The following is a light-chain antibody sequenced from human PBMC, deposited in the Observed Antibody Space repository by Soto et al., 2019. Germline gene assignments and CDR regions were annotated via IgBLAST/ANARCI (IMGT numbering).Light chain of an antibody. Sequence: EIVLTQSPGTLSLSPGERATLSCRASQSVSSTYLDWYQQKPGQAPRLLISVASSRATGIPDRFSGSGSGTDFTLTISRLEPEDFAVYYCQQYGSSPYTFGQGTKLEIK. CDR1: QSVSSTY. J-gene: IGKJ2*01. CDR2: VAS. V-gene: IGKV3-20*01. CDR3: QQYGSSPYT.